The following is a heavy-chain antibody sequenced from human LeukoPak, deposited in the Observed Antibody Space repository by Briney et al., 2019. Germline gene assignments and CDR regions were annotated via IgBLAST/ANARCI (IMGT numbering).Heavy chain of an antibody. J-gene: IGHJ3*02. V-gene: IGHV4-59*01. Sequence: SETLSLTCAVYGGSFSGYYWSWIRQPPGKGLEWIGFIYYSGSTNYNPSLKSRVTISVDTSKKQFSLRLSSVTAADTAMYYCARDSSNGWSYDAFDIWGQGTMVTVSS. CDR1: GGSFSGYY. D-gene: IGHD6-19*01. CDR2: IYYSGST. CDR3: ARDSSNGWSYDAFDI.